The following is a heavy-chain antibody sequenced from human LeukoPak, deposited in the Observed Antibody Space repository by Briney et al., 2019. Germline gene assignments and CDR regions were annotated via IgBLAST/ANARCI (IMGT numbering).Heavy chain of an antibody. J-gene: IGHJ4*02. CDR1: GYTLTELS. D-gene: IGHD1-26*01. CDR2: FDPEDGET. V-gene: IGHV1-24*01. CDR3: ATTPYSGSYRRSFDY. Sequence: GASVKVSCKVSGYTLTELSMHWVRQAPGKGLEWMGGFDPEDGETIYAQKFQGRVTMTEDTSTDTAYMELSSLRSKDTAVYYCATTPYSGSYRRSFDYWGQGTLVTVSS.